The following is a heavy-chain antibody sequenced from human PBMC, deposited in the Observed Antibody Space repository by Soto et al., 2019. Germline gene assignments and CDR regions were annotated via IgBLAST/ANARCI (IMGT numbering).Heavy chain of an antibody. V-gene: IGHV1-24*01. CDR1: GDTLTELS. J-gene: IGHJ6*03. CDR2: FDPEDGET. CDR3: ATLNTQFDYYYYYYMDV. Sequence: ASVKLSCKVSGDTLTELSMHWVRQAPGKGLEWMGGFDPEDGETIYAQKFQGRVTMTEDTSTDTAYMELSSLRSEDTAVYYCATLNTQFDYYYYYYMDVWGKGTTVTVSS.